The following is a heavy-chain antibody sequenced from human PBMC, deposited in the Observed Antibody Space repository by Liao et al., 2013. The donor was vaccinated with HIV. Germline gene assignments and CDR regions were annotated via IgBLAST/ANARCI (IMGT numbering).Heavy chain of an antibody. CDR1: GGSFSGYY. D-gene: IGHD2-15*01. CDR3: ARGQYCSGGSCSLDY. V-gene: IGHV4-34*01. J-gene: IGHJ4*02. CDR2: INHSGST. Sequence: QVQLQQWGAGLLKPSETLSLTCAVYGGSFSGYYWSWIRQPPGKGLEWIGEINHSGSTNYNPSLKSRVTISVDTSKNQFSLKLSSVTAADTAVYYCARGQYCSGGSCSLDYWGQGTPGHRLL.